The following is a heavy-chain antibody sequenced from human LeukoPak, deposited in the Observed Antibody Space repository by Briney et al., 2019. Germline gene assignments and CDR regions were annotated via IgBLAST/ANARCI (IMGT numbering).Heavy chain of an antibody. CDR2: ISGSGGST. Sequence: GGSLRLSCAASGFIFSRYTINWVRQAPGKGLEWVSGISGSGGSTSYAASVKGRFTISRDNSKNTLFLQMNSLRAEDTAVYYCAKGSYSSSSDYWGQGTLVTVSS. CDR1: GFIFSRYT. CDR3: AKGSYSSSSDY. D-gene: IGHD6-6*01. V-gene: IGHV3-23*01. J-gene: IGHJ4*02.